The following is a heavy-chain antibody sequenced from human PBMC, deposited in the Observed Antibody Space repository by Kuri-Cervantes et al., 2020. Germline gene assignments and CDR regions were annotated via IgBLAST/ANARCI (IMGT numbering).Heavy chain of an antibody. CDR3: ARVQSSALLDY. D-gene: IGHD4/OR15-4a*01. CDR1: GFTFSIYS. J-gene: IGHJ4*02. Sequence: GGSLRLSCAASGFTFSIYSMNWVRQAPGKGLEWVSSISSSSSYIHYADSVKGRFTISRDNAKNPLYLQMNNLRAEDTAVYFCARVQSSALLDYWGQGALVTVSS. CDR2: ISSSSSYI. V-gene: IGHV3-21*01.